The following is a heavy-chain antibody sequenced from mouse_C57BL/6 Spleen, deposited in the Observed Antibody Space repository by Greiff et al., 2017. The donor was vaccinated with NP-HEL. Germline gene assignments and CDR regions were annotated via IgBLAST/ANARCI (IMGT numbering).Heavy chain of an antibody. V-gene: IGHV1-80*01. CDR1: GYAFSSYW. CDR3: ARSPIYYGNYFWYFDV. Sequence: VQLQQSGAELVKPGASVKISCKASGYAFSSYWMNWVKQRPGTGLEWIGQIYPGDGDTNYNGKFKGKATLTADKSSSTAYMQLSSLTSEDSAVYFCARSPIYYGNYFWYFDVWGTGTTVTVSS. J-gene: IGHJ1*03. D-gene: IGHD2-1*01. CDR2: IYPGDGDT.